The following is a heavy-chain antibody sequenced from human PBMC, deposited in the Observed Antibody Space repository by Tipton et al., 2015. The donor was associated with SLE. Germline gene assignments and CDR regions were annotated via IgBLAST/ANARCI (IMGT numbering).Heavy chain of an antibody. CDR2: IYYSGST. Sequence: TLSLTCTVSGGSISSSSYYWGWIRQPPGKGLEWIGSIYYSGSTYYNPSLKSRVTISVDTSKNQFSLKLSSVTAADTAVYYCAREPNSSPGYWGQGTLVTVSS. D-gene: IGHD6-13*01. CDR1: GGSISSSSYY. CDR3: AREPNSSPGY. J-gene: IGHJ4*02. V-gene: IGHV4-39*07.